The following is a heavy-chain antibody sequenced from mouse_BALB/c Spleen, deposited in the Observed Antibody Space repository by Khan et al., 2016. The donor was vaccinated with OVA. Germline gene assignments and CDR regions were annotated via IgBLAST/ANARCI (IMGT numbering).Heavy chain of an antibody. V-gene: IGHV2-3*01. J-gene: IGHJ4*01. CDR2: IWGDGST. CDR1: GFSLTSYG. Sequence: QVQLKVSGPGLVAPSQRLSITCTVSGFSLTSYGVSWVRQPTGKGLEWLGVIWGDGSTNYHSALISRLSISKDNSKSQVFLKLNSLPTDDTATYYCARFYYGSVNYYAMDYWGQGTPVTVSS. CDR3: ARFYYGSVNYYAMDY. D-gene: IGHD1-1*01.